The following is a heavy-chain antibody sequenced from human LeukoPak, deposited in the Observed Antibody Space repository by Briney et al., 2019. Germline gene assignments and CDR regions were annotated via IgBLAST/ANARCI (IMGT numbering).Heavy chain of an antibody. CDR1: GFTFSNYA. Sequence: PGGSLRLSCVASGFTFSNYAMSWVRQAPGKGLEWVSGIVNSGGTTYNANSGRGRLTISRENSKKTVYLQMSSLRGDDPAIYYCAKDRAGYSYGMFDSWGQGTLVTVSS. J-gene: IGHJ4*02. D-gene: IGHD5-18*01. V-gene: IGHV3-23*01. CDR2: IVNSGGTT. CDR3: AKDRAGYSYGMFDS.